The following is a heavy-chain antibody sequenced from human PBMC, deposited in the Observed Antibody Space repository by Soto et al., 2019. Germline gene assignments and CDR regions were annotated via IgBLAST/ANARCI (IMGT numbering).Heavy chain of an antibody. D-gene: IGHD3-10*01. J-gene: IGHJ6*02. CDR3: ATDSTTGSGSYLYYYYGMDV. CDR2: FDPEDGET. CDR1: GYTLTELS. Sequence: ASVKVSCKVSGYTLTELSMHWVRQAPGKGLEWMGGFDPEDGETIYAQKFQGRVTMTEDTSTDTAYMELSSLRSEDTAVYYCATDSTTGSGSYLYYYYGMDVWGQGTTVTVSS. V-gene: IGHV1-24*01.